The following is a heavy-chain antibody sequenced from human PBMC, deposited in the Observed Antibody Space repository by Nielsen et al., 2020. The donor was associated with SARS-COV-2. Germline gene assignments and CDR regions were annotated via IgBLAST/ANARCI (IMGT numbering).Heavy chain of an antibody. D-gene: IGHD3-9*01. CDR2: ISGSGGST. CDR1: GFAFSSYA. V-gene: IGHV3-23*01. J-gene: IGHJ4*02. CDR3: AKGGVQGLRYFDWLSLAYFDY. Sequence: GSLRLSCAASGFAFSSYAMSWVRQAPGKGLEWVSAISGSGGSTYYADSVKGRFTISRDNSKNTLYLQMNSLRAEDTAVYYCAKGGVQGLRYFDWLSLAYFDYWGQGTLVTVSS.